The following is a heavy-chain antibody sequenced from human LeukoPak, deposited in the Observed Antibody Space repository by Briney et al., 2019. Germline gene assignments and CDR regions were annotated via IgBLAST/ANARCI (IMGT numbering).Heavy chain of an antibody. V-gene: IGHV1-18*01. CDR2: ISAYNGNT. J-gene: IGHJ4*02. CDR1: GYTFTSYG. Sequence: ASVKVSCKASGYTFTSYGISWVRQAPGQGLEWMGWISAYNGNTNYAQKLQGRVTMTTDTSTSTAYMELRSLRSDDTAVYYCVRKNSGSQCGDYYFDYWGQGTLVTVSS. D-gene: IGHD1-26*01. CDR3: VRKNSGSQCGDYYFDY.